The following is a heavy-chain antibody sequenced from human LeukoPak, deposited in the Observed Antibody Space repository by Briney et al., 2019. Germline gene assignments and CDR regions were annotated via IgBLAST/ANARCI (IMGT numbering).Heavy chain of an antibody. D-gene: IGHD6-13*01. J-gene: IGHJ4*02. CDR2: IYTSGST. CDR1: GGSISSYY. Sequence: PSETLSLTCTVSGGSISSYYWSWIRQPAGKGLEWIGRIYTSGSTNYNPSLKSRVTMSVDTSKNQFSLKLSSVTAADTAVYYCARVISSWPPNYFDYWGQGTLVTVSS. CDR3: ARVISSWPPNYFDY. V-gene: IGHV4-4*07.